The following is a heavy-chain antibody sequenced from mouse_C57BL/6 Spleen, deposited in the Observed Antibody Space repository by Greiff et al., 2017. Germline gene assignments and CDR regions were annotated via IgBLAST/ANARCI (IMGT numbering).Heavy chain of an antibody. CDR2: ISYDGSN. CDR3: ARSNWDFYYFDY. V-gene: IGHV3-6*01. CDR1: GYSITSGYY. Sequence: EVQLQESGPGLVKPSQSLSLTCSVTGYSITSGYYWNWIRQFPGNKLEWMGYISYDGSNNYNPSLKNRISITRDTSKNQFFLKLNSVTTEDTATYYCARSNWDFYYFDYWGQGTTLTVSS. J-gene: IGHJ2*01. D-gene: IGHD4-1*01.